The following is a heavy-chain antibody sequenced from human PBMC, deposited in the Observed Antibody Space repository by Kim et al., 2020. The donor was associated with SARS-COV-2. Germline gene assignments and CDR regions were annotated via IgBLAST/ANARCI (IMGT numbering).Heavy chain of an antibody. Sequence: YVDAVKGRFTISRDNAKNSLYLQMNSLRAEDTAVYYWARGYSYGYAEFDYWGQGTLVTVSS. J-gene: IGHJ4*02. D-gene: IGHD5-18*01. CDR3: ARGYSYGYAEFDY. V-gene: IGHV3-7*01.